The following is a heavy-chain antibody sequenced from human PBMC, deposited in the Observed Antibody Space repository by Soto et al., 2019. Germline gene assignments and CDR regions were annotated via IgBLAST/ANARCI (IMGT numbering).Heavy chain of an antibody. Sequence: SETLSLTCAVSGGSISSGGYSWSWIRQPPGKGLEWIGYIYQSGSTYYNPSLKSRVTISVDRSRNQFSLKLSSVTAADTAVYFCATQTYSNSGAYYYYAMDVWGQGTTVTVSS. J-gene: IGHJ6*02. V-gene: IGHV4-30-2*01. CDR3: ATQTYSNSGAYYYYAMDV. D-gene: IGHD4-4*01. CDR2: IYQSGST. CDR1: GGSISSGGYS.